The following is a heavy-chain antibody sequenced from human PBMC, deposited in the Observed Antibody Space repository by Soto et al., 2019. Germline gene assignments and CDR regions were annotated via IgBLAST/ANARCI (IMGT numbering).Heavy chain of an antibody. V-gene: IGHV1-69*12. D-gene: IGHD3-16*02. CDR1: GGTFSSYA. CDR3: ARGYDYVWGSYRPSLHYYGMDV. J-gene: IGHJ6*02. Sequence: QVQLVQSGAEVKKPGSSVKVSCKASGGTFSSYAISWVRQAPGQGLEWMGGIIPIFGTANYAQKFQGRVTITADESTSTAYIELSSLRSEDTAVYYCARGYDYVWGSYRPSLHYYGMDVWGQGTTVTVSS. CDR2: IIPIFGTA.